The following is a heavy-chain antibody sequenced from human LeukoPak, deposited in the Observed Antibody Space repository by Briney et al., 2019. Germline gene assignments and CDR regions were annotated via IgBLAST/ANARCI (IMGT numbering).Heavy chain of an antibody. Sequence: SETLSLTCTVSGGSISSYYWSWIRQPPGKGLEWIGYIHYSGSTHYNPSLKSRVTISVDTSKNQVSLKLRSVTAADTAVYYCARGIVVVAQLGFYFYYMDVWGKGTTVTISS. V-gene: IGHV4-59*01. D-gene: IGHD2-15*01. CDR1: GGSISSYY. CDR2: IHYSGST. J-gene: IGHJ6*03. CDR3: ARGIVVVAQLGFYFYYMDV.